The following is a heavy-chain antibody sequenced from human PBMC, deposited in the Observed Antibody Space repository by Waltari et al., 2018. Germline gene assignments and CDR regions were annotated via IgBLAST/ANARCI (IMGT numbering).Heavy chain of an antibody. D-gene: IGHD3-10*01. CDR2: IDYSGST. CDR1: GGSIGSSSHF. J-gene: IGHJ5*02. CDR3: ARIGSVNWFDP. V-gene: IGHV4-39*01. Sequence: QLQLQESGPGLVEPSETLSLTCPASGGSIGSSSHFWAWIRRPPGKGLEWIGSIDYSGSTFYNPSLKSRVTISVDTSKNQFSLKLTSVTAADTAEYYCARIGSVNWFDPWGQGILVTASS.